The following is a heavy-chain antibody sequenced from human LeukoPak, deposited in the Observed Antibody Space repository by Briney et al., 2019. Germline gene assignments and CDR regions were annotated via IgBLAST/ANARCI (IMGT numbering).Heavy chain of an antibody. CDR3: ARRGVKTTRFDY. CDR2: IYYRST. Sequence: SETLSLTCTVSGGSISSYYWSWIRQPPGKGLEWIGYIYYRSTNYNPSLKSRVSISGDTSKNQFSLKLNSVTAADTAVYYCARRGVKTTRFDYWGQGILVTVSS. J-gene: IGHJ4*02. CDR1: GGSISSYY. D-gene: IGHD1-1*01. V-gene: IGHV4-59*01.